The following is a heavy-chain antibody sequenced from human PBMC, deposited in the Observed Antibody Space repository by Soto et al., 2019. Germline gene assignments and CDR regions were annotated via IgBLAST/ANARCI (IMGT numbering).Heavy chain of an antibody. CDR1: GFTVSSNY. D-gene: IGHD3-3*01. CDR3: AREHYYDFWSGGGYYGMDV. Sequence: LRLSCAASGFTVSSNYMSWVRQAPGKGLEWVPVIYSGGSTYYADSVKGRFTISRDNSKNTLYLQMNSLRAEDTAVYYCAREHYYDFWSGGGYYGMDVWGQGTTVTVSS. J-gene: IGHJ6*02. CDR2: IYSGGST. V-gene: IGHV3-53*01.